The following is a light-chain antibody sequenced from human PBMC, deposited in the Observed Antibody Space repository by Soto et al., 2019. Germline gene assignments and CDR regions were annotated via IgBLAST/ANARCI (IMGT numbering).Light chain of an antibody. V-gene: IGKV1-39*01. J-gene: IGKJ1*01. CDR3: QQSYTHPT. CDR2: RAS. CDR1: QTTIIY. Sequence: DIQLTQSPFSLSASVGDRVTITCRASQTTIIYLNWYQQKPGEVPKLLIYRASNLQSGVPSRFSGSGSGTDFTLTISSLQPEDSAIYYCQQSYTHPTFGQGPRWIS.